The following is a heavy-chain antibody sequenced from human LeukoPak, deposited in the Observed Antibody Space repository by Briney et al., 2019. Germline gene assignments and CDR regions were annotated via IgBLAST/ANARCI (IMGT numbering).Heavy chain of an antibody. Sequence: PGGSLRLSCVASGFTFSHHWMTWVRQAPGKGLELVANIKQDGSETYYVDSVKGRFTISRDNAKNSLDMQMNSLRVEDTAVYYCARGPILRHFDYYMDVWGKGTTVIISS. CDR2: IKQDGSET. D-gene: IGHD3-9*01. CDR1: GFTFSHHW. V-gene: IGHV3-7*01. CDR3: ARGPILRHFDYYMDV. J-gene: IGHJ6*03.